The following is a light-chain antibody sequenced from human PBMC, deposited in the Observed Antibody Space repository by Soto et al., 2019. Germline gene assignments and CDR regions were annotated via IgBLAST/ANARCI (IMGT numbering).Light chain of an antibody. CDR2: DVT. J-gene: IGLJ1*01. V-gene: IGLV2-11*01. Sequence: QSVLTQPRSVSGSPGQSVAISCTGTSSDVGGYNYVSWYQQHPGKAPKLMIYDVTKRPSGVPDRFSASKSGNTASLTISGLQADDEADYYCQSYDSSLNGYVFGTGTKVTVL. CDR1: SSDVGGYNY. CDR3: QSYDSSLNGYV.